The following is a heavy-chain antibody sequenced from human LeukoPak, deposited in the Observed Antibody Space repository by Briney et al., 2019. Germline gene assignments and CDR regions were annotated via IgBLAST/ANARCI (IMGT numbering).Heavy chain of an antibody. CDR1: GGTFSSYA. CDR3: AREGLGELTLDY. D-gene: IGHD3-16*01. J-gene: IGHJ4*02. Sequence: SVKVSCKASGGTFSSYAISWVRQAPGQGLEWMGRIIPILGIANYAQKFQGRVTITADKSTSTAYMELSSLRSEDTAIYYCAREGLGELTLDYWGQGTLVIVST. CDR2: IIPILGIA. V-gene: IGHV1-69*04.